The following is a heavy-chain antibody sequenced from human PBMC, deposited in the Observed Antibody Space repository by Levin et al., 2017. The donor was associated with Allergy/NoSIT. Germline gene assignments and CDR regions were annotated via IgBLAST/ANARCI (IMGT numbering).Heavy chain of an antibody. CDR1: GGSISSSSYY. Sequence: ASETLSLTCTVSGGSISSSSYYWGWIRQPPGKGLEWIGSIYYSGSTYYNPSLKSRVTISVDTSKNQFSLKLSSVTAADTAVYYCAREATVTLYYFDYWGQGTLVTVSS. CDR3: AREATVTLYYFDY. J-gene: IGHJ4*02. D-gene: IGHD4-17*01. V-gene: IGHV4-39*07. CDR2: IYYSGST.